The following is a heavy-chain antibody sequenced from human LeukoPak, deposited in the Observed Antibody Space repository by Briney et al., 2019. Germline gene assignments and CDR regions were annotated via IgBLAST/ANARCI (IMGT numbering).Heavy chain of an antibody. D-gene: IGHD3-10*01. Sequence: GGSLRLSCAASGFTFSSYAMSWVRQAPGKGLEWVSAISGSGGSTYYADSVKGRFTISRDNSKNTLYLQMNSLRAEDTAVYYCVKSITMVRGVTMDFDYWGQGTLVTVSS. CDR2: ISGSGGST. J-gene: IGHJ4*02. V-gene: IGHV3-23*01. CDR1: GFTFSSYA. CDR3: VKSITMVRGVTMDFDY.